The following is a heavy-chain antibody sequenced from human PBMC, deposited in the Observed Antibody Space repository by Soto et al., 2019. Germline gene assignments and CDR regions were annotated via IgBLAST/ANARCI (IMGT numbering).Heavy chain of an antibody. D-gene: IGHD6-19*01. CDR1: GYIFTNYA. CDR3: ARGTWDSSGWYTFPFDY. V-gene: IGHV1-3*01. CDR2: INAANGNT. J-gene: IGHJ4*02. Sequence: GASVKVSCKASGYIFTNYAMHWVRQAPGQRLEWMGWINAANGNTKYSQKFQGRVTLTRDTSTNTVSMELSSLRSEDTAVYYCARGTWDSSGWYTFPFDYWGQGTVVTVSS.